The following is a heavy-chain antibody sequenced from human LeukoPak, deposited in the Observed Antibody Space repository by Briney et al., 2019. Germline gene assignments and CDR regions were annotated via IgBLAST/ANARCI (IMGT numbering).Heavy chain of an antibody. CDR2: VYYSGST. Sequence: SETLSLTCTVSGGSISSYYWSWIRQPPGKGLEWIGYVYYSGSTNYNPSLKSRVTISVDTSKNQFSLKLSSVTAADTAVYYCARDHGSGWYYYYYYMDVWGKGTTVTISS. CDR3: ARDHGSGWYYYYYYMDV. CDR1: GGSISSYY. D-gene: IGHD6-19*01. J-gene: IGHJ6*03. V-gene: IGHV4-59*01.